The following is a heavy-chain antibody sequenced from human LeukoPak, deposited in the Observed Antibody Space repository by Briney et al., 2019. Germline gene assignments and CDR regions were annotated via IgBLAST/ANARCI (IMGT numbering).Heavy chain of an antibody. CDR2: IIPIFGTA. J-gene: IGHJ5*02. CDR1: GGTFSSYA. D-gene: IGHD2-15*01. V-gene: IGHV1-69*06. Sequence: GASVKVSCKASGGTFSSYAISWVRQAPGQGLEWMGGIIPIFGTANYAQKFQGRVTITADKSTSTAYMELSSLRSEDTAVYYCAQVVAAIPSDNWFDPWGQGTLVTVSS. CDR3: AQVVAAIPSDNWFDP.